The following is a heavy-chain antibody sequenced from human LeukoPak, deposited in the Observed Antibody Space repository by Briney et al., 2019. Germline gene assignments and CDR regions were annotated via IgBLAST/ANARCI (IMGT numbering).Heavy chain of an antibody. D-gene: IGHD3/OR15-3a*01. CDR3: VREDLGIEY. Sequence: GGSLRLSCAASGFTFSSYAMHWVRQAPGKGLEWVAVISYDGSNKYYADSVKGRFTISRDSSKKTLYLQMNGLRAEDTAVYYCVREDLGIEYWGQGTLVTVS. CDR2: ISYDGSNK. J-gene: IGHJ4*02. V-gene: IGHV3-30-3*01. CDR1: GFTFSSYA.